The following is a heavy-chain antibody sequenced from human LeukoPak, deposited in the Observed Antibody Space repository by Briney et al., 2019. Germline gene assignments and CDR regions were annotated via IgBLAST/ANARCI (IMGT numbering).Heavy chain of an antibody. V-gene: IGHV3-48*04. Sequence: GGSLGLSCAASGLTFSSYSMNWVGQAPGKGLDWVSYISSSSSTIYYADSVKGRFTISRDNAKNSLYLQMNSLRAEDTAVYYCARRVGEWPIDYWDQGTLVTVSS. CDR1: GLTFSSYS. D-gene: IGHD3-16*01. CDR2: ISSSSSTI. CDR3: ARRVGEWPIDY. J-gene: IGHJ4*02.